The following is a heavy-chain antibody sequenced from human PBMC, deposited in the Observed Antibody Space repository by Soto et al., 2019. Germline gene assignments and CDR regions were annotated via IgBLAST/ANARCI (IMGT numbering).Heavy chain of an antibody. D-gene: IGHD1-26*01. CDR2: ISGSGGST. V-gene: IGHV3-23*01. J-gene: IGHJ3*02. Sequence: GSLRLSCAASGFTFSSYAMSWVRQAPGKGLEWVSAISGSGGSTYYADSVKGRLTISRDNSKNTLYLQMNSLRAEDTAVYYCAKDGEWELGAFDIWGQGTMVTVSS. CDR1: GFTFSSYA. CDR3: AKDGEWELGAFDI.